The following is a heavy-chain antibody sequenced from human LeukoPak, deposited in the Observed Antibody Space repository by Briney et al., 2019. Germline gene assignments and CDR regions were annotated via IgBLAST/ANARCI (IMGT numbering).Heavy chain of an antibody. CDR2: ISSGSSYI. D-gene: IGHD6-19*01. CDR3: ASDSGGWYQYFQH. V-gene: IGHV3-21*01. CDR1: GFTFSSYS. Sequence: GGSLRLSCAASGFTFSSYSMNWVRQAPGKGLAWVSSISSGSSYIYYADSVKGRFTISRDNAKNSLYLQMNSLRAEDTAVYYCASDSGGWYQYFQHWGQGTLVTVSS. J-gene: IGHJ1*01.